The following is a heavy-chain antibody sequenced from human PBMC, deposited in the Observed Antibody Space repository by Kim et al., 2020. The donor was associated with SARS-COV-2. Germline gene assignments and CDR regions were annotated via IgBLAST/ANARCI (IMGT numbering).Heavy chain of an antibody. CDR3: ARGLGVATIGSLYYYMDV. V-gene: IGHV4-59*08. Sequence: SETLSLTCTVSGGSISSYYWSWIRQPPGKGLEWIGYIYYSGSTNYNPSLKSRVTISVDTSKNQFSLKLSSVTAADTAVYYCARGLGVATIGSLYYYMDVWGKGTTVTVSS. J-gene: IGHJ6*03. CDR2: IYYSGST. D-gene: IGHD5-12*01. CDR1: GGSISSYY.